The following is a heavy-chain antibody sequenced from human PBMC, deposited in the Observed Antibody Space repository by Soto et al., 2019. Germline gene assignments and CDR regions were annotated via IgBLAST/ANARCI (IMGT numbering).Heavy chain of an antibody. D-gene: IGHD6-13*01. CDR3: VRAAARGDS. CDR2: INTDGSDT. CDR1: GFYFSGYG. J-gene: IGHJ4*02. Sequence: PGGSLRLSCAASGFYFSGYGMHWVRQVPGKGLVWVSRINTDGSDTLYADSVKGRFTISRDNTKNTLYLQMSSLRAEDTAIYYCVRAAARGDSWGQGTLVTVSS. V-gene: IGHV3-74*01.